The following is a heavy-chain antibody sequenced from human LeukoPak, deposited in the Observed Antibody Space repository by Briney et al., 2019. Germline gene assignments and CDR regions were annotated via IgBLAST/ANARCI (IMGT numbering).Heavy chain of an antibody. Sequence: PGRSLRLSCAASGFTFSSYAMHWVRQAPGKGLEWVAVISYDGSNKYYADSVKGRFTISRDNSKNTLYLQMNSLRAEDTAVYYCATRRLGGAQTLFDYWGQGTLVTVSS. CDR2: ISYDGSNK. D-gene: IGHD1-26*01. CDR3: ATRRLGGAQTLFDY. V-gene: IGHV3-30-3*01. J-gene: IGHJ4*02. CDR1: GFTFSSYA.